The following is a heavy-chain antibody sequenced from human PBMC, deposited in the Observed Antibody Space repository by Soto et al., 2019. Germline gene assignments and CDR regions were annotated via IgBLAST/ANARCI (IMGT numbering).Heavy chain of an antibody. CDR1: GDSVSSNSAA. V-gene: IGHV6-1*01. CDR2: TYYRSKWYN. Sequence: SQTLSLTCAISGDSVSSNSAAWNWIRQSPLRGLEWLGRTYYRSKWYNEYAVSVRSRILITPDTSKNQFSLQLNSVTPEDTAMYYCAAGSAVAHTWGQGTMVTVSS. CDR3: AAGSAVAHT. J-gene: IGHJ3*02. D-gene: IGHD6-19*01.